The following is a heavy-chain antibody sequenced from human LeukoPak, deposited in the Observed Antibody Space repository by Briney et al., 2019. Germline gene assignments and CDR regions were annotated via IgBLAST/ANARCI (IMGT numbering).Heavy chain of an antibody. CDR1: GFTFSSHW. Sequence: AGGSLRLSCAASGFTFSSHWMHWVRQTPGKGLVWVSRINTDESKINHADSVKGRFTISRDNAKNSLYLQMNSLRPEDTALYYCAKLTGDSSGYSVDYWGQGTLVTVSS. J-gene: IGHJ4*02. CDR2: INTDESKI. V-gene: IGHV3-74*01. D-gene: IGHD3-22*01. CDR3: AKLTGDSSGYSVDY.